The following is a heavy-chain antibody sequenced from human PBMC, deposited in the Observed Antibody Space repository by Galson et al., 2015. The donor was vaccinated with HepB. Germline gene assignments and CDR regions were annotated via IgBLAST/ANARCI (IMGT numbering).Heavy chain of an antibody. D-gene: IGHD4-11*01. J-gene: IGHJ6*02. V-gene: IGHV7-4-1*02. CDR2: INTNTGNP. CDR3: ASTSTVADGLGMDV. Sequence: SVTVSCKASGSTFTSYALNWVRQAPGQGLEWMGWINTNTGNPGYAQGFTGRFVFSLDTSVSTAHLQISSLKAEDTAVYYCASTSTVADGLGMDVWGQGTAVTVSS. CDR1: GSTFTSYA.